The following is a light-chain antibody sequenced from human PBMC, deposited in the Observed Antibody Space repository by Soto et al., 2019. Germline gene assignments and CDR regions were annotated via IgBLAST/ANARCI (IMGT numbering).Light chain of an antibody. CDR1: TLGDKY. Sequence: SYELTQPPSVSVSPGQTASITCSGDTLGDKYACWYQQKPGQSPVLVIYQNGKRPSGIPERFSGSNSGNTATLTISGTQAMDESDYYCQAWDSSTAAVFGGGTKVTVL. J-gene: IGLJ2*01. CDR2: QNG. V-gene: IGLV3-1*01. CDR3: QAWDSSTAAV.